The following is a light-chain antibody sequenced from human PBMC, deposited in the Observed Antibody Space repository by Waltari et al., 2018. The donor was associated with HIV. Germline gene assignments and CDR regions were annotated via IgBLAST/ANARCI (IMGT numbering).Light chain of an antibody. J-gene: IGKJ4*01. CDR2: GAS. CDR1: QTAPNNF. Sequence: EFVLTQSPGTLSFSPGERASLSCRASQTAPNNFLAWYQQNPGQTPRLLIYGASTRAANIPGRFTGSGSATDFTLTIARLEPEDFAIYYCQQYSNSIPLTFGGGTKVE. CDR3: QQYSNSIPLT. V-gene: IGKV3-20*01.